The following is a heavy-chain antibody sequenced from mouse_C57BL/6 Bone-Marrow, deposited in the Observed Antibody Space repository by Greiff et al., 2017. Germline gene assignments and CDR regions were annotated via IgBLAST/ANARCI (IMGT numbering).Heavy chain of an antibody. J-gene: IGHJ2*01. V-gene: IGHV1-69*01. Sequence: QVQLQQSGAELVMPGASVKLSCKASGYTFTSYWMHWVKQRPGQGLEWIGEIDPSDSYTHYNQKFKGKATLTVDKSSSTAYMQLNSLTSEDSAVESWACGGYYYGSSSDYWGQGTTLTVSA. D-gene: IGHD1-1*01. CDR2: IDPSDSYT. CDR1: GYTFTSYW. CDR3: ACGGYYYGSSSDY.